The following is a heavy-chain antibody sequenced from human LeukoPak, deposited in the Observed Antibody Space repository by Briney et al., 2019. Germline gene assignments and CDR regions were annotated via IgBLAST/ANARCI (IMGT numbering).Heavy chain of an antibody. D-gene: IGHD4-17*01. CDR2: MNPNSGNT. J-gene: IGHJ4*02. Sequence: ASVKVSCKASGYTFTSYDINWARQATGQGLEWMGWMNPNSGNTGYAQKFQGRVTITRNTSISTAYMELSSLRSEDTAVYYCARGSAYGDYDYFDYWGQGTLVTVSS. CDR3: ARGSAYGDYDYFDY. V-gene: IGHV1-8*03. CDR1: GYTFTSYD.